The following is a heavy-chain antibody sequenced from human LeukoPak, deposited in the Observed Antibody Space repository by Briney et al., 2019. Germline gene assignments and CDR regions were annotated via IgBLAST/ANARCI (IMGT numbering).Heavy chain of an antibody. CDR2: ISHDGST. CDR1: SYSIISTYY. J-gene: IGHJ6*02. Sequence: PSETLSLTCAVSSYSIISTYYWGWIRQPPGKGLEWIGTISHDGSTYYTPSLKSRVTISVDTSKNHFSLKLSSVTAADTAVYYCARAHSVASYYYGVDVWGQGTTVTVSS. CDR3: ARAHSVASYYYGVDV. D-gene: IGHD2-15*01. V-gene: IGHV4-38-2*01.